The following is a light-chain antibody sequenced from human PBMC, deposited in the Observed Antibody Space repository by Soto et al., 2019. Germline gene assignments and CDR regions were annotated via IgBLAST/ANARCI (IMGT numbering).Light chain of an antibody. CDR2: EVT. Sequence: QSVLTQPASVSASPGQSITISCAGTSNDVGYYDYVSWYQQHPGKAPKLLIFEVTNRPSGLSNRFSGSKSGNTASLTISGLQADDEADYYCCSFTTTSTLVFGTGTKVTVL. V-gene: IGLV2-14*01. CDR1: SNDVGYYDY. J-gene: IGLJ1*01. CDR3: CSFTTTSTLV.